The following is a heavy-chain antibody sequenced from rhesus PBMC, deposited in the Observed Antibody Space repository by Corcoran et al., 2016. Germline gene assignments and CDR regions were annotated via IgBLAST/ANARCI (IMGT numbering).Heavy chain of an antibody. CDR2: INGNSGIH. V-gene: IGHV4-80*01. CDR1: GASISSNW. D-gene: IGHD6-25*01. J-gene: IGHJ6*01. CDR3: ARDHIAAAGLDGLDS. Sequence: QVQLQESGPGLVKPSETLSLTCTVSGASISSNWWSWIRQPPGKGLEWIGEINGNSGIHNYTPSLKSRVTNSKYASKNQFSLKLSSVPAADTAVYYCARDHIAAAGLDGLDSWGQGVVVTVSS.